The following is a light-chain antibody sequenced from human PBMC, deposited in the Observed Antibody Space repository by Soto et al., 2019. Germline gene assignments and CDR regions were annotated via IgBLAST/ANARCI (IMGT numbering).Light chain of an antibody. CDR1: SSDVGGYNS. CDR3: SSYTSSNTYV. V-gene: IGLV2-14*03. Sequence: QSVLTQPVSVSGSPGQSIAISCTGTSSDVGGYNSVSWYQQHPGKVPKLMIYNVSNRPSGVSDRFSGSKSGNTASLTISGLQAEDEADYYCSSYTSSNTYVFGTGTKVT. J-gene: IGLJ1*01. CDR2: NVS.